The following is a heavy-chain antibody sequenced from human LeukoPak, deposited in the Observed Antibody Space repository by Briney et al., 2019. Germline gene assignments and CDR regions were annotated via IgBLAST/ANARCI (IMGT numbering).Heavy chain of an antibody. CDR2: INPNSGGT. Sequence: ASVKVSCKASGYTFTSDSVHWVRQAPGQGLEWMGRINPNSGGTLYAQKFQGRVIMTRDTPITTAYMELTNLTSADMAVYYCARDGGYCTSPNCALDYMDVWGRGTTVTVSS. CDR1: GYTFTSDS. D-gene: IGHD2-2*01. J-gene: IGHJ6*03. CDR3: ARDGGYCTSPNCALDYMDV. V-gene: IGHV1-2*06.